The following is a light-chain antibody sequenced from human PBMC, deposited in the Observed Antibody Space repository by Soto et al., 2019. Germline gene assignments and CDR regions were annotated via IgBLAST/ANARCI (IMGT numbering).Light chain of an antibody. V-gene: IGLV1-44*01. CDR1: SSNIGSNT. CDR3: AAWDDSLNGHVV. CDR2: SNN. Sequence: QSVLTQPPSASGTPGQRVTISCSGSSSNIGSNTVNWYQQLPGTAPKLLTYSNNQRPSGVPDRISGSKSGTLAPLAISGLQSEDEVDYYCAAWDDSLNGHVVFGGGTKLTVL. J-gene: IGLJ2*01.